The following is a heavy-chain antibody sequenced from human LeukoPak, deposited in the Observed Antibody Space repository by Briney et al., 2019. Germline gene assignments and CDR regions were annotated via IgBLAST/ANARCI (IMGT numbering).Heavy chain of an antibody. CDR2: INHSGST. D-gene: IGHD3-10*01. Sequence: SETLSLTCAVYGGSFSGYYWSWIRQPPGKGLEWIGEINHSGSTNYNPSLKSRVTISVDTSKNRFSLKLSSVTAADTAAYNCARGRVLWFGELYYFDYWGQGTLVTVSS. CDR1: GGSFSGYY. J-gene: IGHJ4*02. V-gene: IGHV4-34*01. CDR3: ARGRVLWFGELYYFDY.